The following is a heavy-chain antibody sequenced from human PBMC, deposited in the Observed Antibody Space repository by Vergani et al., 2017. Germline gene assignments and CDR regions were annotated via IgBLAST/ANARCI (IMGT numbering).Heavy chain of an antibody. D-gene: IGHD1-26*01. Sequence: QVQLVESGGGVVQPGRSLRLSCAASGFTFSSYGMHRVRQAPGKGLEWVAVISYDGSNKYYADSVKGRFTISRDNSKNTLYLQMNSLRAEDTAVYYCATYSGSYDYWGQGTLVTVSS. CDR1: GFTFSSYG. CDR2: ISYDGSNK. CDR3: ATYSGSYDY. J-gene: IGHJ4*02. V-gene: IGHV3-30*03.